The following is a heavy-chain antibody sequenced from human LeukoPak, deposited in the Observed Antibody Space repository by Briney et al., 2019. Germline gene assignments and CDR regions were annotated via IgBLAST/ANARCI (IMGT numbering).Heavy chain of an antibody. CDR2: IYTSGST. V-gene: IGHV4-61*02. CDR3: ARARGFRFDWFDP. D-gene: IGHD3-10*01. CDR1: GGPISSGSYY. J-gene: IGHJ5*02. Sequence: PSQTLSLTCTVSGGPISSGSYYWSWIRQPAGKGLEWIGRIYTSGSTNYNPSPKSRVTISVDTSKNQFSLKLSSVTAADTAVYYCARARGFRFDWFDPWGQGTLVTVSS.